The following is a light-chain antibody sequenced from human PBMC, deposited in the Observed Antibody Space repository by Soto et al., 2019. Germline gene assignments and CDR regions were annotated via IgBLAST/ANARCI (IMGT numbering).Light chain of an antibody. CDR1: QSVSSW. CDR2: DAS. J-gene: IGKJ1*01. V-gene: IGKV1-5*01. CDR3: QQYKTYPWT. Sequence: DIQMTQSPSTLSVSVGDRVTVTCGASQSVSSWLAWYQQKTGKAPKLLIYDASTLESGVPSRFSGSGYGTEFNLTVIGLQTDDFATYSCQQYKTYPWTFGQGTKVDIK.